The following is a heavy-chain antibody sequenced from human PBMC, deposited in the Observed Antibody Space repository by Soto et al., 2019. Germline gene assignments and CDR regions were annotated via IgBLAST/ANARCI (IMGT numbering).Heavy chain of an antibody. CDR1: GYSFTTYW. J-gene: IGHJ4*02. V-gene: IGHV5-51*01. CDR3: ARARIVAAGTIIDY. D-gene: IGHD6-13*01. CDR2: VFPGDSES. Sequence: GESLKISCKTSGYSFTTYWVGWVRQMPGKGLEWMGMVFPGDSESRYSPSLESRVTISVDTSKSHFSLRLTSVTAADTAVYYCARARIVAAGTIIDYWGQGTLVTVSS.